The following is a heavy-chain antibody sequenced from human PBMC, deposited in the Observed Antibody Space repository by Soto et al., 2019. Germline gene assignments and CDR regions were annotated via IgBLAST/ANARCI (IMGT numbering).Heavy chain of an antibody. J-gene: IGHJ4*02. V-gene: IGHV4-59*01. CDR2: IYNSGST. CDR3: ATAVAGSFEY. Sequence: PSGSLYITSAVSRDTIKNYDWSWIRQPPEKGLEWIGYIYNSGSTNYNPSLKSRVTMSVDTSKNQFSLKLISVTAADTAVYYCATAVAGSFEYWGQGILVTVSS. D-gene: IGHD6-19*01. CDR1: RDTIKNYD.